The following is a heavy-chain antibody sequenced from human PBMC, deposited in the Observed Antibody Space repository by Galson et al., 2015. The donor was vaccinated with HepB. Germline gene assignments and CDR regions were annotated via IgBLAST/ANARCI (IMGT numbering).Heavy chain of an antibody. V-gene: IGHV1-69*10. Sequence: SVKVSCKASGGTFSSYAISWVRQAPGQGLEWMGGIIPILGIANYAQKFQGRVTITADKSTSTAYMELSSLRSEDTAVYYCASPKTREGCSGGSCLKNAFDFWGQGTMVTVSS. CDR3: ASPKTREGCSGGSCLKNAFDF. D-gene: IGHD2-15*01. J-gene: IGHJ3*01. CDR2: IIPILGIA. CDR1: GGTFSSYA.